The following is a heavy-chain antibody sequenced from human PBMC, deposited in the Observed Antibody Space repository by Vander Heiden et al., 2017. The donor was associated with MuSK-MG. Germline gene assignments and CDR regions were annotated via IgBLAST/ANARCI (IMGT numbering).Heavy chain of an antibody. V-gene: IGHV3-23*01. D-gene: IGHD3-10*01. CDR3: AKDFRMSRADNDK. J-gene: IGHJ4*02. CDR1: GFLFESYA. Sequence: LLESGGGLVQPGQSLTLSCVGAGFLFESYAMTWVRQAPGKGLEWVATINDDGSATFDATSVKGRFTISRDNSRTTVNLHLRNVRADDAATYFCAKDFRMSRADNDKWGRGTVVSVSS. CDR2: INDDGSAT.